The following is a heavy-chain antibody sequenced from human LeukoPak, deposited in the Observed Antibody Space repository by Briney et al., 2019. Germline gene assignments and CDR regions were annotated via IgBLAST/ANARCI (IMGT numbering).Heavy chain of an antibody. J-gene: IGHJ5*02. CDR2: IYSGGST. CDR3: ARANWNDGFWFDP. Sequence: GGSLRLSCAASGFTVSSNYMSWVRQAPGKGLEWVSVIYSGGSTYYADSVKGRFTISRDNSKNTLYLQMNSLRAEDTAVYYCARANWNDGFWFDPWAREPWSPSPQ. V-gene: IGHV3-53*01. D-gene: IGHD1-1*01. CDR1: GFTVSSNY.